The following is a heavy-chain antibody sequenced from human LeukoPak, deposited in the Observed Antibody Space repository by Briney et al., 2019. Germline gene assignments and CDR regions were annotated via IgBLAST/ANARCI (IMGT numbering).Heavy chain of an antibody. CDR3: ARGVADGSSWYVGID. Sequence: ASVNVSCKASGYTFTSYDINWVRQAPGQGLEWMGGIIPIFGTANYAQKFQGRVTITADESTSTAYMELSSLRSEDTAVYYCARGVADGSSWYVGIDWGQGTLVTVSS. V-gene: IGHV1-69*13. J-gene: IGHJ4*02. CDR2: IIPIFGTA. CDR1: GYTFTSYD. D-gene: IGHD6-13*01.